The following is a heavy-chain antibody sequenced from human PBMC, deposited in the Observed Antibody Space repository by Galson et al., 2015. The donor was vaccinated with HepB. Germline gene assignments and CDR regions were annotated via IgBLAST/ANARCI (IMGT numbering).Heavy chain of an antibody. J-gene: IGHJ5*02. CDR2: ISGSGDNT. D-gene: IGHD3-10*01. CDR1: GFTFSSYG. Sequence: SLRLSCAASGFTFSSYGMNWVRQAPGKGLEWVAAISGSGDNTYRADSVRGRFTISRDNSRETLYLQMSNLRAEDTALYYCAKDSYYYGSEKGWFDPWGQGALVTVSS. CDR3: AKDSYYYGSEKGWFDP. V-gene: IGHV3-23*01.